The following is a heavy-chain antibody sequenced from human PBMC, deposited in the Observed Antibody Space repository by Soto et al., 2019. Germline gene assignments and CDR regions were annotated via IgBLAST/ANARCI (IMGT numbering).Heavy chain of an antibody. CDR2: MFYSGST. J-gene: IGHJ4*02. CDR1: GVSMKKHY. V-gene: IGHV4-59*11. Sequence: QVQLQESGPGLVKPSETLSLTCTVSGVSMKKHYWSWIRQPPGKGLELIGYMFYSGSTNYNPSLKRRVTISIDTSKNQFSLRLSSVTAADTAVYYCAGEDDLWSGYLAYWGQGTLVTVSS. CDR3: AGEDDLWSGYLAY. D-gene: IGHD3-3*01.